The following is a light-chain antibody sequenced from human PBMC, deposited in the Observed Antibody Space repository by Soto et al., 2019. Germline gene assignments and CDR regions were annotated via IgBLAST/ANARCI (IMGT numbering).Light chain of an antibody. Sequence: EIVLTQSPGTLSLSPGERATLSCRASQSVSNSHLAWHQQKPGQAPRLLIFGVSSRAAGIPDRFSGSGSGTDFTLTISRLEPEGYAVYYCQQYDKSPLTFGGGTKVDIK. J-gene: IGKJ4*01. V-gene: IGKV3-20*01. CDR1: QSVSNSH. CDR3: QQYDKSPLT. CDR2: GVS.